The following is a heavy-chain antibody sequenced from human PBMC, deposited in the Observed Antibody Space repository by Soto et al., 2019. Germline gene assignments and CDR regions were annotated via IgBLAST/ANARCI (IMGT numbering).Heavy chain of an antibody. D-gene: IGHD2-21*02. CDR3: ARQRTSVVTQAYFDV. CDR2: IYYSGST. J-gene: IGHJ4*02. Sequence: SETLSLTCTVSGGSISSSSYYWGWIRQPPGKGLEWIGSIYYSGSTYYNPSLKSRVTVSVDTSKNQFSLKLSSVTAADTALYFCARQRTSVVTQAYFDVWGPGSLVTVSS. V-gene: IGHV4-39*01. CDR1: GGSISSSSYY.